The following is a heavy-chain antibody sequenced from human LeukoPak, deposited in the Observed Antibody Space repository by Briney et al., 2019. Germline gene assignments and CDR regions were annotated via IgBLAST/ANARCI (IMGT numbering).Heavy chain of an antibody. CDR1: GYTFTNYG. Sequence: ASVKVSCKASGYTFTNYGISWVRQAPGQGLEWMGWINTNTGNPTYAQGFTGRFVFSLDTSVSTAYLQISSLKAEDTAVYYCARGELMVYAGRYGETSSVDYWGQGTLVTVSS. CDR3: ARGELMVYAGRYGETSSVDY. D-gene: IGHD2-8*01. CDR2: INTNTGNP. J-gene: IGHJ4*02. V-gene: IGHV7-4-1*02.